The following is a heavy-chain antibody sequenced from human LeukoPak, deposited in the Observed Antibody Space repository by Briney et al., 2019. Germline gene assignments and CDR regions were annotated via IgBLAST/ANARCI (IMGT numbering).Heavy chain of an antibody. D-gene: IGHD3-10*01. J-gene: IGHJ4*02. CDR1: GFTFDDYA. V-gene: IGHV3-9*01. CDR2: ISWNSGSI. Sequence: SLRLSCAASGFTFDDYAMHWVRQAPGKGLEWVSGISWNSGSIGYADSVKGRFTISRDNAKNSLYLQMNSLRAEDTALYYCARGATFYYGSGSPYYFDYWGRGTLVTVSS. CDR3: ARGATFYYGSGSPYYFDY.